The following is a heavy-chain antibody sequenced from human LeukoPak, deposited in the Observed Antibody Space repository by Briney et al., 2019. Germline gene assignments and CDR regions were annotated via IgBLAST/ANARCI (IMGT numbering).Heavy chain of an antibody. CDR1: GGTFSSYA. Sequence: SVKVSCKASGGTFSSYAISWVRQAPGQGLGWMGRIIPILGVANYAQKLQGRVTMTTDTSTSTAYMELRSLRSDDTAVYYCARAPDSGATRTYWGQGTLVTVSS. CDR3: ARAPDSGATRTY. J-gene: IGHJ4*02. D-gene: IGHD1-26*01. CDR2: IIPILGVA. V-gene: IGHV1-69*04.